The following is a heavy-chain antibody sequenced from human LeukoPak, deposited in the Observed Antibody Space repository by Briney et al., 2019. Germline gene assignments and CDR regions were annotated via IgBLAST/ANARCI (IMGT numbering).Heavy chain of an antibody. D-gene: IGHD3-10*01. CDR3: ARGRKGITMVRGAEYYYYYYMDV. CDR1: GGSISSGRYY. Sequence: SETLSLTCTVSGGSISSGRYYWSWIRQPAGKGLEWRGRIYTSGSTNYNPSLKSRVTISVDTSKNQFSLKLSSVTAADTAVYYCARGRKGITMVRGAEYYYYYYMDVWGKGTTVTISS. J-gene: IGHJ6*03. CDR2: IYTSGST. V-gene: IGHV4-61*02.